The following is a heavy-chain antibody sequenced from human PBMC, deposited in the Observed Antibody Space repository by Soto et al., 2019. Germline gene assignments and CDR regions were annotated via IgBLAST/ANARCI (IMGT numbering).Heavy chain of an antibody. CDR2: ISSSGSTI. CDR1: GFTFSDYY. CDR3: ARGQGPAIFGVVIERFGMDV. V-gene: IGHV3-11*01. Sequence: QVQLVESGGGLVKPGGSLRLSCAASGFTFSDYYMSWIRQAPGKGLEWVSYISSSGSTIYYADSVKGRFTISRDNAKNSLYLQMNSLRAEDTAVYYCARGQGPAIFGVVIERFGMDVWGQGTTVTVSS. D-gene: IGHD3-3*01. J-gene: IGHJ6*02.